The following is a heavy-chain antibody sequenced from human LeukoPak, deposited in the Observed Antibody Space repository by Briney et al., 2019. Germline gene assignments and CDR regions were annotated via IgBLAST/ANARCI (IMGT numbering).Heavy chain of an antibody. V-gene: IGHV1-8*01. CDR1: GYTFTSYD. CDR3: ARNWNYESYDY. D-gene: IGHD1-7*01. Sequence: ASVEVSCRASGYTFTSYDINWVRQAPGQGLEWMGWMNPNSGNTGYVQKFQGRVTMTRNTSISTAYMELSSLRSEDTAVYYCARNWNYESYDYWGQGTLVTVSS. J-gene: IGHJ4*02. CDR2: MNPNSGNT.